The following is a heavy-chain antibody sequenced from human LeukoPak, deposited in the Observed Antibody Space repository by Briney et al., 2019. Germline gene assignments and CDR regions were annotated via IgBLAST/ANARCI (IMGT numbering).Heavy chain of an antibody. CDR2: TYYRSKWYN. CDR3: ARPLYGDYLRYAFDI. J-gene: IGHJ3*02. Sequence: SQTLSLTCAISGDSVSSNSAAWNWIRQSPSRGLEWLGRTYYRSKWYNDYAVSVKSRITINPDTSKNQFSLRLSSVTAADTAVYYCARPLYGDYLRYAFDIWGQGTMVTVSS. CDR1: GDSVSSNSAA. V-gene: IGHV6-1*01. D-gene: IGHD4-17*01.